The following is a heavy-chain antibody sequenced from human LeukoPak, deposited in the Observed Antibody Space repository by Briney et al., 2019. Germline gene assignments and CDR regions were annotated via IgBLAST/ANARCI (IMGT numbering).Heavy chain of an antibody. CDR1: GFTFSSYG. Sequence: TGGSLRLSCAASGFTFSSYGMHWVRQAPGKGLEWVAVISYDGSNRYYADSVKGRFTISRDNSKNTLYLQMNSLRAEDTAVYYCAKDPTAGWGYGGNGHYFDYWGQGTLVTVSS. V-gene: IGHV3-30*18. D-gene: IGHD4-23*01. CDR3: AKDPTAGWGYGGNGHYFDY. J-gene: IGHJ4*02. CDR2: ISYDGSNR.